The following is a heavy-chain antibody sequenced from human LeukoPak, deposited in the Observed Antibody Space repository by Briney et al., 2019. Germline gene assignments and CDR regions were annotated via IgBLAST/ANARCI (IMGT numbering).Heavy chain of an antibody. CDR1: GCTFTRYD. CDR2: INPNSWNT. J-gene: IGHJ6*03. V-gene: IGHV1-8*03. Sequence: AVQVSCKASGCTFTRYDINEVRQAAGQGLEWMGWINPNSWNTGYAQKFQGRGTITSNTAIRTAYMELSSLRSEDTAVYYCARGLRGVVVPAARPQYYYYYMDVWGKGNPVTVSS. CDR3: ARGLRGVVVPAARPQYYYYYMDV. D-gene: IGHD2-2*01.